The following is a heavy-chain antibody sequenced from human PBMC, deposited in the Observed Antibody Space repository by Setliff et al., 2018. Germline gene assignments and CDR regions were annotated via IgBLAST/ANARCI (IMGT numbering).Heavy chain of an antibody. Sequence: TLSLTCTVSGDSISSTSYQWGWVRQPPGKGLEWIGSVYYTGTAYYNPSLKSRVTISVDTYKNQFSLQVTSLAATDTALYFCARHEFVGGYYGSVTYRHFDYWGQGILVT. J-gene: IGHJ4*02. CDR2: VYYTGTA. CDR1: GDSISSTSYQ. CDR3: ARHEFVGGYYGSVTYRHFDY. D-gene: IGHD3-10*01. V-gene: IGHV4-39*01.